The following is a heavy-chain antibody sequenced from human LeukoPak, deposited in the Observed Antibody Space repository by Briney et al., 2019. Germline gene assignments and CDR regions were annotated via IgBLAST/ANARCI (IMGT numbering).Heavy chain of an antibody. CDR3: ARESGDLYYFDY. CDR2: ISSSSGYI. CDR1: GFTFSSYS. Sequence: AGGSLRLSCAASGFTFSSYSMNWVRQAPGKGLEWVSSISSSSGYIYYADSVKGRFTISRDNAKNSLYLQMNSLRAEDTAVYYCARESGDLYYFDYWGQGTLVTVSS. V-gene: IGHV3-21*01. D-gene: IGHD4-17*01. J-gene: IGHJ4*02.